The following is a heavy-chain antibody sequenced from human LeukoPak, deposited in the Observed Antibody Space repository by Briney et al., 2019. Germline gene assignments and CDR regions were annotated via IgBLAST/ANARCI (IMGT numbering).Heavy chain of an antibody. Sequence: GESLKISCKGSGYSFTSYWIGWVRQMPGKGLEWKGIIYPGDSDTRYSPSFQGQVTISADKSISTAYLQWSSLKASDTAMYYCARRLPGLAAGGNWFDPWAREPWSPSPQ. CDR2: IYPGDSDT. CDR1: GYSFTSYW. J-gene: IGHJ5*02. V-gene: IGHV5-51*01. D-gene: IGHD3/OR15-3a*01. CDR3: ARRLPGLAAGGNWFDP.